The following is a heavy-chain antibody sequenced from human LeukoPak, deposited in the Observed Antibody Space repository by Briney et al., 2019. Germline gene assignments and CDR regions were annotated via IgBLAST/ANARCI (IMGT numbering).Heavy chain of an antibody. D-gene: IGHD6-19*01. Sequence: SVKVSCKTSGGTFNNSAISWVRQAPGQGLEWLGGIMPLFGTAGYAQKFQGRVTITTDESTSTAYMELSSLRSEDTAVYYCASTHSSGWYDDWFDPWGQGTLVTVSS. CDR2: IMPLFGTA. CDR1: GGTFNNSA. V-gene: IGHV1-69*05. J-gene: IGHJ5*02. CDR3: ASTHSSGWYDDWFDP.